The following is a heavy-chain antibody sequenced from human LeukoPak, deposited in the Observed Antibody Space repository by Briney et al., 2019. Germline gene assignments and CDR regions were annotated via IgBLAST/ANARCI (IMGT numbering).Heavy chain of an antibody. D-gene: IGHD6-13*01. V-gene: IGHV3-23*01. CDR1: GCTFSSYA. J-gene: IGHJ5*02. Sequence: GGSLRLSCAASGCTFSSYAMSWVRQAPGKGLEWVSAISGSGGSTYYADSVKGRFTISRDNSKNTLYLQMNSLRAEDTAVYYCAIDIAAAEGWFDPWGRGTLVTVSS. CDR2: ISGSGGST. CDR3: AIDIAAAEGWFDP.